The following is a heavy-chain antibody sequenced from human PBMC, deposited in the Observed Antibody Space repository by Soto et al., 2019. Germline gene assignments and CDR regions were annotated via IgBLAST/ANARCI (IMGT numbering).Heavy chain of an antibody. V-gene: IGHV3-48*01. J-gene: IGHJ5*02. CDR1: GFTFTTFS. CDR2: IHSSSTTI. D-gene: IGHD2-15*01. Sequence: EVQLVESGGGLVQPGGSLRLSCEASGFTFTTFSMSWVRQAPGKGLEWVSYIHSSSTTIFYADSVKGRFTISRDNAKNSVYLQMNSLRVEDTAVYYCARGSYCSGDRCTEGPNWFGPWGQGTLVTVSS. CDR3: ARGSYCSGDRCTEGPNWFGP.